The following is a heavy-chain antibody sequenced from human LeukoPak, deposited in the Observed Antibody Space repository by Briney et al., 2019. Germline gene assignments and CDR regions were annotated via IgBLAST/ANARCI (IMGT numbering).Heavy chain of an antibody. Sequence: ASVKVSCKASGYTFSSYGISWMRQAPGQGLEWMGWISAYNGNTNYAQNLQGRVTMTTDISTSTAYMELRSLRSDDTAVYYCARALTTVIFNWFDHWGQGTLVTVSS. J-gene: IGHJ5*02. CDR2: ISAYNGNT. CDR1: GYTFSSYG. D-gene: IGHD4-17*01. CDR3: ARALTTVIFNWFDH. V-gene: IGHV1-18*01.